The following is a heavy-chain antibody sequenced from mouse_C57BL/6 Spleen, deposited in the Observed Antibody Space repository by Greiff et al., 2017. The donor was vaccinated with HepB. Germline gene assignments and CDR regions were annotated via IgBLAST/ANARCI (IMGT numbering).Heavy chain of an antibody. CDR2: ISSGSSTI. CDR3: ARSSYYYFDY. D-gene: IGHD1-1*01. J-gene: IGHJ2*01. V-gene: IGHV5-17*01. Sequence: EVKLVESGGGLVKPGGSLKLSCAASGFTFSDYGMHWVRQAPEKGLEWVAYISSGSSTIYYADTVKGRFTISRDNAKNTLSLQMTSLRSEDTAMYYCARSSYYYFDYWGQGTTLTVSS. CDR1: GFTFSDYG.